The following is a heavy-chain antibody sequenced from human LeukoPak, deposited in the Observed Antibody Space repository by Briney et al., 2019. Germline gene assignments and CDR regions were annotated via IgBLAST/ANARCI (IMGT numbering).Heavy chain of an antibody. CDR1: GYNFPTYW. D-gene: IGHD3-10*01. J-gene: IGHJ4*02. CDR3: ARPKWFGESYLYFDY. V-gene: IGHV5-51*01. Sequence: GESLKISCKGSGYNFPTYWIAWVRQMPGKGLEWMGIIYPDDSDIRYSPSFQGQVTISADKSINTAYLQWSRLKASDTAMYYCARPKWFGESYLYFDYWGQGTLVTVSS. CDR2: IYPDDSDI.